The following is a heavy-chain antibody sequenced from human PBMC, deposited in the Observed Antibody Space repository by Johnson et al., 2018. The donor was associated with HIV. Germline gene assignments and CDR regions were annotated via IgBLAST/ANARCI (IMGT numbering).Heavy chain of an antibody. CDR3: AGGEQLVHLGAFDI. J-gene: IGHJ3*02. D-gene: IGHD6-13*01. CDR2: LSGSGGST. Sequence: VQLVESGGGVVQPGRSLRLSCAASGFTFSSSAMHRVHQAPGNGLEWVSALSGSGGSTYYADSVKGRFTISRDNSKNTLYLQMNSLRAEDTAVYYCAGGEQLVHLGAFDIWGQGTMVTVSS. CDR1: GFTFSSSA. V-gene: IGHV3-23*04.